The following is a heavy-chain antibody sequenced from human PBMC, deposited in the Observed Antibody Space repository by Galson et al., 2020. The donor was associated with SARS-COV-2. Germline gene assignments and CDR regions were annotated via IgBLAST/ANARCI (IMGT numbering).Heavy chain of an antibody. J-gene: IGHJ4*02. CDR2: AFHSGRT. CDR1: GGSVTSFY. D-gene: IGHD1-1*01. Sequence: ASETLSLTCTVSGGSVTSFYLQWIRQPPGKGLEWVGYAFHSGRTNYNPSLKSRVTMSVDTSKNQFSLELTSVTAADTAVYYCARESGWGYNNFDKWGQGTLVTVSS. V-gene: IGHV4-4*08. CDR3: ARESGWGYNNFDK.